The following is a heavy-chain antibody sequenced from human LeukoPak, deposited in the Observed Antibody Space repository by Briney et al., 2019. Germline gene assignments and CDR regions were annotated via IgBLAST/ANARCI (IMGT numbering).Heavy chain of an antibody. CDR1: GGSFSGYY. Sequence: SGTLSLTCAVYGGSFSGYYWSWIRQPPGKGLEWIGEINHSGSTNYNPSLKSRVTISVDTSKNQFSLKLSSVTAADTAVYYCARRVFFPYGMDVWGQGTTVTVSS. D-gene: IGHD2/OR15-2a*01. V-gene: IGHV4-34*01. CDR3: ARRVFFPYGMDV. J-gene: IGHJ6*02. CDR2: INHSGST.